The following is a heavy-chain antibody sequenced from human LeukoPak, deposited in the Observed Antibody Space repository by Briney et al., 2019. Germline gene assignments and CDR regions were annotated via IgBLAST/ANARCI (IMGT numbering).Heavy chain of an antibody. CDR2: IYSGGST. CDR3: ARELTVGATIDY. V-gene: IGHV3-53*04. D-gene: IGHD1-26*01. CDR1: GFTVSSNY. Sequence: GGSLRLSCAASGFTVSSNYMSWVRQAPGKGLEWVSVIYSGGSTYYADSVKGRFTISRHNSRNTLHLQMNSLRGEDTAVYYCARELTVGATIDYWGQGTLVTVSS. J-gene: IGHJ4*02.